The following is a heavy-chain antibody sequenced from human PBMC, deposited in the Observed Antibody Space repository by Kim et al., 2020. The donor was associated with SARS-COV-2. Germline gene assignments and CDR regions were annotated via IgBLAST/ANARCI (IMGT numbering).Heavy chain of an antibody. CDR3: ARVEATAMGFDY. CDR2: ISSSSSYT. CDR1: GFTFSDYY. D-gene: IGHD5-18*01. V-gene: IGHV3-11*05. J-gene: IGHJ4*02. Sequence: GWSLRLSCAASGFTFSDYYMSWIRQAPGKGLEWVSYISSSSSYTNYADSVKGRFTISRDNAKNSLYLQMNSLRAEDTAVYYCARVEATAMGFDYWGQGTLVTVSS.